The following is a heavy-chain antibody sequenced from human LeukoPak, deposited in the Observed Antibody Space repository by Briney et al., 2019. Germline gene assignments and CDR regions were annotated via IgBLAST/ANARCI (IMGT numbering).Heavy chain of an antibody. CDR3: ARGLTYYDFWSGSHYYMDV. D-gene: IGHD3-3*01. J-gene: IGHJ6*03. Sequence: ASVKVSCKASGYTFTSYDINWVRQATGQGLEWMGWMNPNSGNTGYAQKFQGRVTITRNTSISTAYMELSSLRSEDTAVYYCARGLTYYDFWSGSHYYMDVWGKGTTVTVSS. CDR2: MNPNSGNT. V-gene: IGHV1-8*03. CDR1: GYTFTSYD.